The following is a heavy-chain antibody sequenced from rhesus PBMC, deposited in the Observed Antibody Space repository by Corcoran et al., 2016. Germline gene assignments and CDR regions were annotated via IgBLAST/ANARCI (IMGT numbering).Heavy chain of an antibody. V-gene: IGHV3S5*01. CDR1: GFTFSSYG. J-gene: IGHJ4*01. CDR2: ISNGGCST. CDR3: ATTPVGIAAAGRMGNFDY. D-gene: IGHD6S26*01. Sequence: EVQLVESGGGLVQPGGSLRLSCAASGFTFSSYGMSWVRQAPGKGLEWVSYISNGGCSTYYADSVNGRFTISRDNSKNTLSLQMTSLRAEDTAVYYCATTPVGIAAAGRMGNFDYWGQGVLVTVSS.